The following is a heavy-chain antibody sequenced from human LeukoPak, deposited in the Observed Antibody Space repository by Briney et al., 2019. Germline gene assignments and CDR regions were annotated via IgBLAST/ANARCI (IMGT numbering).Heavy chain of an antibody. V-gene: IGHV1-8*01. CDR3: ARGPPNWGYDY. CDR2: MSPNSGDT. CDR1: GYTFTGYD. J-gene: IGHJ4*02. Sequence: ASLKVSCKACGYTFTGYDFNWVRQATGQRPEWMGWMSPNSGDTGYAQKFQDRVTMTRNTSISTAYMELSSLRSDDTAVNYCARGPPNWGYDYWGPGTLVTVSS. D-gene: IGHD7-27*01.